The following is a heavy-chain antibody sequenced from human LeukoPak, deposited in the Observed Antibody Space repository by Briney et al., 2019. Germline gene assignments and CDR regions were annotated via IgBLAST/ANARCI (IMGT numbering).Heavy chain of an antibody. CDR1: GGSFSGYY. CDR3: ARDCSGGSCFPLDY. J-gene: IGHJ4*02. CDR2: ISHSGST. D-gene: IGHD2-15*01. Sequence: SETLSLTCAVYGGSFSGYYWSWIRQPPGKGLEWIGEISHSGSTNYNPSLKSRVTISVDTSKNQFSLKLSSVTAADTAVYYCARDCSGGSCFPLDYWGQGTLVTVSS. V-gene: IGHV4-34*01.